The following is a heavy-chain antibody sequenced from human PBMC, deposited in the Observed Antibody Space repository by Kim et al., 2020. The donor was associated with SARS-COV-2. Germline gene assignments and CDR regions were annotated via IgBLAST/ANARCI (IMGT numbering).Heavy chain of an antibody. V-gene: IGHV4-4*09. D-gene: IGHD3-3*01. J-gene: IGHJ5*02. Sequence: PSLKSRVTISVDTSKNQFSLKLSSVTAADTAVYYCARYYDFWSGYNWFDPWGQGTLVTVSS. CDR3: ARYYDFWSGYNWFDP.